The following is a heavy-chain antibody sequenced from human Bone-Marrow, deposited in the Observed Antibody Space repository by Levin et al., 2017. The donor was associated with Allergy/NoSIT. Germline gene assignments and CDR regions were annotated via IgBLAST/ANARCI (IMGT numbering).Heavy chain of an antibody. CDR2: INAGNGNT. D-gene: IGHD3-9*01. Sequence: ASVKVSCKASGYTFTSYAMHWVRQAPGQRLEWMGWINAGNGNTKYSQKFQGRVTITRDTSASTAYMELSSLRSEDTAVYYCARTTRLRYFDWSPSPGYWGQGTLVTVSS. V-gene: IGHV1-3*01. CDR1: GYTFTSYA. CDR3: ARTTRLRYFDWSPSPGY. J-gene: IGHJ4*02.